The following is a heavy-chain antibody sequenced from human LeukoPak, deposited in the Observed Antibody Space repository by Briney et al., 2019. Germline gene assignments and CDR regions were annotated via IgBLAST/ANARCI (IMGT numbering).Heavy chain of an antibody. Sequence: GASVKVSCKASGGTFSSYAISWVRQAPGQGLEWMGIINPSGGSTSYAQKFQGRVTMTRDTSTSTVYMELSSLRSEDTAVYYCARGKDSSSPRNHDAFDIWGQGTMVTVSS. D-gene: IGHD6-13*01. J-gene: IGHJ3*02. CDR1: GGTFSSYA. V-gene: IGHV1-46*01. CDR3: ARGKDSSSPRNHDAFDI. CDR2: INPSGGST.